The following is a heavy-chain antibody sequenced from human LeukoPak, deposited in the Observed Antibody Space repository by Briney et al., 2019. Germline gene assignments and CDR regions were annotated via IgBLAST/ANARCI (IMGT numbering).Heavy chain of an antibody. J-gene: IGHJ5*02. CDR2: IKSKTDCGTT. V-gene: IGHV3-15*01. Sequence: GGSLRLSCAASGFTFSNAWMSWVRQAPGKGLEWVGRIKSKTDCGTTDYAAPVKGRFTISRDDSKNTLYLRMNCLKTEDTAVYYCTTDGDPGGGWFDPGGEGTLVTVP. D-gene: IGHD2-21*02. CDR3: TTDGDPGGGWFDP. CDR1: GFTFSNAW.